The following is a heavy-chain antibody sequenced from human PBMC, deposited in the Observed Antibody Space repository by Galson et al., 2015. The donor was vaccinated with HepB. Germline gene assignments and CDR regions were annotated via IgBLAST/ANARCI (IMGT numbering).Heavy chain of an antibody. J-gene: IGHJ3*01. D-gene: IGHD5-18*01. CDR2: INYSGST. CDR3: ARHRGGYNYGSV. Sequence: SETLSLTCTVSGGSVSSSSYYWGWIRQPPGKGLEWIGTINYSGSTYYNPSLKSRVTISVDTSKNQFSLKLSSVTAADTAVYYCARHRGGYNYGSVWGQGTMVTISS. CDR1: GGSVSSSSYY. V-gene: IGHV4-39*01.